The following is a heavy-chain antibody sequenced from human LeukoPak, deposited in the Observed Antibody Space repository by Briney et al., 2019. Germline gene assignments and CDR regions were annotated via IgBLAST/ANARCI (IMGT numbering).Heavy chain of an antibody. D-gene: IGHD3-10*01. Sequence: SETLSLTCTVSGGSISSWSYYWSWIRQPPGKGLEWIGSFSDSGSTYYNPSLDSRVTMSVDTSKKQFSLRLSSVTAADTAVYYCARKENVYYYFDYWGQGTLVTVSS. CDR2: FSDSGST. CDR1: GGSISSWSYY. CDR3: ARKENVYYYFDY. V-gene: IGHV4-39*01. J-gene: IGHJ4*02.